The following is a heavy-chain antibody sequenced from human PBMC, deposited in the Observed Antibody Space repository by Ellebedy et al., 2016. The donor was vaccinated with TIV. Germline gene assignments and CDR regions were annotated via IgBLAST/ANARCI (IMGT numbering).Heavy chain of an antibody. Sequence: SETLSLXXAVSGGSISSSSYYWGWIRQPPGKGLEWIGSIYYSGSTYYNPSLKSRVTISVDTSKNQFSLKLSSVTAADTAVYYCARAARIGHFDYWGQGTLVTVSS. V-gene: IGHV4-39*07. CDR2: IYYSGST. CDR3: ARAARIGHFDY. J-gene: IGHJ4*02. CDR1: GGSISSSSYY.